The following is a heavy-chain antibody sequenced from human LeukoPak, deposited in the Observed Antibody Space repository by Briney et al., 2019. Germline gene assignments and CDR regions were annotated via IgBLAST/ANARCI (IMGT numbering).Heavy chain of an antibody. V-gene: IGHV3-30*02. CDR1: GFTFSSYG. D-gene: IGHD2-15*01. CDR2: IRYDGSNK. CDR3: AKTATPGYYYYYMDV. J-gene: IGHJ6*03. Sequence: GGSLRLSCAAPGFTFSSYGMHWVRQAPGKGLEWVACIRYDGSNKYYADSVKGRFTISRDNSKNTLYLQMNSLRAEDTAVYYCAKTATPGYYYYYMDVWGKGTTVTFSS.